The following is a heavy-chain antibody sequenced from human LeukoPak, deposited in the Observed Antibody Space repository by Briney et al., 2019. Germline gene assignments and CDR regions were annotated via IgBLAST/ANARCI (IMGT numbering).Heavy chain of an antibody. CDR2: IYYSGST. V-gene: IGHV4-30-4*07. Sequence: SETLSLTCAVSGGSISSGGYSWSWIRQPPGKGLEWIGYIYYSGSTYYNPSLKSRVTISVDTSKNQFSLKLSSVTAADTAVYYCARGVGYYDSSSATLYYYYMDVWGKGTTVTVSS. CDR3: ARGVGYYDSSSATLYYYYMDV. J-gene: IGHJ6*03. D-gene: IGHD3-22*01. CDR1: GGSISSGGYS.